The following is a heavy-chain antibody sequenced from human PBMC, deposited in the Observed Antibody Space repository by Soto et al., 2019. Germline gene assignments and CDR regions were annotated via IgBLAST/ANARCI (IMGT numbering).Heavy chain of an antibody. J-gene: IGHJ4*02. CDR2: KNQDGSEK. Sequence: GGSPSLSSAASRFTLSAYWVSWARQAPGKGLERVTNKNQDGSEKKYVDSLKARFTISRDNARNTVYLQMNSLRAEDTAVYFCARPMLRGEIFDLWGQGTPVTVSS. D-gene: IGHD3-10*01. CDR3: ARPMLRGEIFDL. V-gene: IGHV3-7*05. CDR1: RFTLSAYW.